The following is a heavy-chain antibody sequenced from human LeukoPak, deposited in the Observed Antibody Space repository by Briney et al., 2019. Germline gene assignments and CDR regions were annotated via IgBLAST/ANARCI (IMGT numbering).Heavy chain of an antibody. CDR3: ARDGRRYCSSTSCYEFDY. J-gene: IGHJ4*02. CDR1: GGTFSSYA. Sequence: SVKVSCKASGGTFSSYAISWVRQAPGQGLEWMGGIIPILGTANYAQKFQGRVTITTDESTSTAYMELSSLRSEDTAVYYCARDGRRYCSSTSCYEFDYWGQGTLVTVSS. CDR2: IIPILGTA. D-gene: IGHD2-2*01. V-gene: IGHV1-69*05.